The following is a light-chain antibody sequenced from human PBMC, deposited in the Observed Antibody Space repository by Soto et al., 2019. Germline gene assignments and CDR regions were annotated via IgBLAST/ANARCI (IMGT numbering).Light chain of an antibody. V-gene: IGKV3-11*01. Sequence: EIVLAQSPATLSLSPEERATLSCRASQSVSIYLAWYQQKPGQAPRLLIYDASNRATGIPARFSGSGSGTDFTLTISSLEPEDFAVYYCQQRSNWHPKITFGQGTRLEIK. J-gene: IGKJ5*01. CDR1: QSVSIY. CDR3: QQRSNWHPKIT. CDR2: DAS.